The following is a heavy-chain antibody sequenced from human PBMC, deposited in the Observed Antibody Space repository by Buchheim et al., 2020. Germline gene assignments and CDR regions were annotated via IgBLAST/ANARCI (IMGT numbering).Heavy chain of an antibody. Sequence: QVQLVQSGAEVKKPGASVKVSCKASGYTFTSYYMHWVRQAPGQGLEWMGIINPSGGSTSYAQKFQGRVTMTRDTSTSTGYMELSSLRSEDTAVYYCARDGITMVRGVIIGLDYWGQGTL. V-gene: IGHV1-46*01. D-gene: IGHD3-10*01. CDR3: ARDGITMVRGVIIGLDY. J-gene: IGHJ4*02. CDR1: GYTFTSYY. CDR2: INPSGGST.